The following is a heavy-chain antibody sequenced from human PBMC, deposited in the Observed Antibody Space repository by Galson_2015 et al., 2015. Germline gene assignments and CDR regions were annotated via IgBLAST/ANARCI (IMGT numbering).Heavy chain of an antibody. J-gene: IGHJ4*02. D-gene: IGHD3-22*01. CDR2: ISGSGGST. CDR3: AKGVHSSGYRNIRFDY. Sequence: SLRLSCAASGFTFSSYAMSWVRQAPGKGLEWVSAISGSGGSTYHADSVKGRFTISRDNSKNTLYLQMNSLRAEDTAVYYCAKGVHSSGYRNIRFDYWGQGTLVTVSS. V-gene: IGHV3-23*01. CDR1: GFTFSSYA.